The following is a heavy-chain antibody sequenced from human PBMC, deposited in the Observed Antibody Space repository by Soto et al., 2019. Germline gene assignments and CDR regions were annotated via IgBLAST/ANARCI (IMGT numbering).Heavy chain of an antibody. V-gene: IGHV4-34*01. J-gene: IGHJ4*02. CDR2: INHSGST. CDR3: ARDIAVAGTGY. CDR1: GGSFSGYY. Sequence: SETLSLTCAVYGGSFSGYYWSWIRQPPGKGLEWIGEINHSGSTNYNPSLKSRVTISVDTSKNQFSLKLSSVTAADTAVYYCARDIAVAGTGYWGQGTLVTVSS. D-gene: IGHD6-19*01.